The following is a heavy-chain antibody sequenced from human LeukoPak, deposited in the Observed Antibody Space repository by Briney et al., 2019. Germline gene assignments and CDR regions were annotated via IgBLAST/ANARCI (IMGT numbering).Heavy chain of an antibody. D-gene: IGHD6-13*01. Sequence: RGSLRLSCAASGFTFDDYAMHWVRQAPGKGLEWVSLISGDGGSTYYADSVKGRFTISRDNSKNSLYLQMNSLRTEDTALYYCAKDVATAAGTFYWGQGTLVTVSS. CDR1: GFTFDDYA. V-gene: IGHV3-43*02. J-gene: IGHJ4*02. CDR2: ISGDGGST. CDR3: AKDVATAAGTFY.